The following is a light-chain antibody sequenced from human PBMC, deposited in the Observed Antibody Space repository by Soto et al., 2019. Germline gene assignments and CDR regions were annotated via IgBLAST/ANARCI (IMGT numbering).Light chain of an antibody. CDR1: QSVSSN. V-gene: IGKV3-15*01. CDR3: QQYNNWPPST. Sequence: EIGMTQSPATLSVSPGERATLSCRASQSVSSNLAWYQQKPGQAPRLLIYGASTRATGIPARFSGSGYGTEFTLTISSLQSEDFAVYYCQQYNNWPPSTFGQGTKLEIK. J-gene: IGKJ2*01. CDR2: GAS.